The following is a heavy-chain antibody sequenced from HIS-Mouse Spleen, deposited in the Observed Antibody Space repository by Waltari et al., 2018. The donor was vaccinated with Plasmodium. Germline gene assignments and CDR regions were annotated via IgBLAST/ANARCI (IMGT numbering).Heavy chain of an antibody. J-gene: IGHJ2*01. CDR1: GCTFSSYA. V-gene: IGHV3-23*01. D-gene: IGHD6-13*01. CDR3: ASSWYWYFDL. Sequence: EVQLLESGGGLVQPGGSLRLSCAASGCTFSSYAMSWVRQAPGKGVEWVSDISGSGGSTYYADSVKGRFTIARDNPKNSLYLQMNSRRAEDTAVYYCASSWYWYFDLWGRGTLVTVSS. CDR2: ISGSGGST.